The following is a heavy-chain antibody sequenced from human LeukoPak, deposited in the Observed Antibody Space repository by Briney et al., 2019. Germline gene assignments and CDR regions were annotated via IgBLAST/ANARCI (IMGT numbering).Heavy chain of an antibody. J-gene: IGHJ4*02. V-gene: IGHV3-33*08. CDR1: GFTFSSYA. D-gene: IGHD3-10*01. Sequence: GGSLRLSCAASGFTFSSYAMHWVRQAPGKGLEWVAVIWYDGSNKYYADSVKGRFTISRDNSKNTLYLQMNSLRAEDTAVYYCARTHYYGSGSSFDYWGQGTLVTVSS. CDR3: ARTHYYGSGSSFDY. CDR2: IWYDGSNK.